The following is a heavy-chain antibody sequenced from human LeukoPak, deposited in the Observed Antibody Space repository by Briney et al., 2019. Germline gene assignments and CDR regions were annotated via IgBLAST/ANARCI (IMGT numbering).Heavy chain of an antibody. J-gene: IGHJ5*02. Sequence: GGFLRLSWAAPGFTLSCFCKELGRQGPGKGLGGGAVISYDGSNKYYADSVEGRFTISRDNSKNTLYLQMNSLRAEDTAVYYCAKDRDGESQEETWGQGTLVTVSS. V-gene: IGHV3-30*18. CDR3: AKDRDGESQEET. CDR1: GFTLSCFC. CDR2: ISYDGSNK. D-gene: IGHD4-17*01.